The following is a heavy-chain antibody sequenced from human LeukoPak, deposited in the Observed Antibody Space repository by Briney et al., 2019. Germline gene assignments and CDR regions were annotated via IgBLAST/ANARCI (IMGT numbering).Heavy chain of an antibody. D-gene: IGHD3-10*01. Sequence: PSETLSLTCTVSGGSISSSGYYWGWIRQPPGKGLEWIGSIYYSGSTYYNPSLKSRVTISVDTSKNQFSLKLSSVTAADTAVYYCARHGLLWFGESFDYWGQGTLVTVSS. CDR3: ARHGLLWFGESFDY. CDR1: GGSISSSGYY. CDR2: IYYSGST. V-gene: IGHV4-39*01. J-gene: IGHJ4*02.